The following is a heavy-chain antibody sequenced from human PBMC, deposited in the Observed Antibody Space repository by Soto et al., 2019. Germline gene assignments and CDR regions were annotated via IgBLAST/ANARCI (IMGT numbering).Heavy chain of an antibody. CDR3: ARQRYSGSYHDAFDI. CDR2: ISSNGGST. CDR1: GFTFSSYA. J-gene: IGHJ3*02. D-gene: IGHD1-26*01. Sequence: GESLKISCAASGFTFSSYAMHWVRQAPGKGLEYVSAISSNGGSTYYANSVKGRFTISRDNSKNTLYLQMGSLRAEDMAVYYCARQRYSGSYHDAFDIWGQGTMVTVSS. V-gene: IGHV3-64*01.